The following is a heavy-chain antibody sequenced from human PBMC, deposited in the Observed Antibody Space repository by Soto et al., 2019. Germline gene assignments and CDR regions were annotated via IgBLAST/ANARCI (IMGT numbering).Heavy chain of an antibody. V-gene: IGHV1-69*12. D-gene: IGHD3-22*01. CDR3: ARKTYYYDSSGYSLFDY. CDR2: IIPIFGTA. J-gene: IGHJ4*02. Sequence: QVPLVQSGAEVKKPGSSVKVSCKASGGTFSSYAISWVRQAPGQGLEWMGGIIPIFGTANYAQKFQGRVTITADESTSTAYMELNSLRSEDTAVYYCARKTYYYDSSGYSLFDYWGQGTLVTVSS. CDR1: GGTFSSYA.